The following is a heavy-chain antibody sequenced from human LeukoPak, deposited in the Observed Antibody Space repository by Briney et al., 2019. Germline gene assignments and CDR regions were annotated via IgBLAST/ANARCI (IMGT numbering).Heavy chain of an antibody. D-gene: IGHD2-15*01. V-gene: IGHV1-69*04. CDR1: GGTFSSYA. J-gene: IGHJ4*02. CDR2: IIPILGIA. CDR3: AREGCSGGSCPFNY. Sequence: SVKVSCKASGGTFSSYAISWVRQAPGQGLEWMGRIIPILGIANYAQKFQGRVTITADKSTSTAYMELSSLRSEDTAVYYCAREGCSGGSCPFNYWGQGTLVTVSS.